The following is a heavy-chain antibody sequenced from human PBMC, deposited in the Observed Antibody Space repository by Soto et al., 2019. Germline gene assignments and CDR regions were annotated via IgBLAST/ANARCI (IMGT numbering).Heavy chain of an antibody. CDR1: GGSISSGGYY. V-gene: IGHV4-39*07. Sequence: PSETLSLTCTVSGGSISSGGYYWSWIRQHPGTGLEWIGEIYHSGSTNYNPSLKSRVTISVDKSKNQFSLKLSSVTAADTAVYYCAGEPDTAMVGFDYWGQGTLVTVSS. J-gene: IGHJ4*02. D-gene: IGHD5-18*01. CDR2: IYHSGST. CDR3: AGEPDTAMVGFDY.